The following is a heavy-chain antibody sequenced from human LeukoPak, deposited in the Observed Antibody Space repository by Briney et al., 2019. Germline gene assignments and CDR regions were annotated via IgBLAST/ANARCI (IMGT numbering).Heavy chain of an antibody. CDR2: INPNSGGT. V-gene: IGHV1-2*02. CDR1: GYTFTGYY. D-gene: IGHD7-27*01. Sequence: ASVKVSCKASGYTFTGYYMHWVRQAPGQGLEWMGWINPNSGGTNYAQKFRGRVTMTRDTSISTAYMELSRLRSDDTAVYYCARGRPIGGEYWGFRVYYYYYMDVWGKGTTVTVSS. J-gene: IGHJ6*03. CDR3: ARGRPIGGEYWGFRVYYYYYMDV.